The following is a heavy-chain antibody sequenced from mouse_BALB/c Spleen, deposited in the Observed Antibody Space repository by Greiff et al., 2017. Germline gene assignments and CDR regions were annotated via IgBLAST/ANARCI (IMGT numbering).Heavy chain of an antibody. CDR2: ISTYYGDA. CDR3: AREGMIRSYFDY. D-gene: IGHD2-4*01. Sequence: QVQLQQSGAELVRPGVSVKISCKGSGYTFTDYAMHWVKQSHAKSLEWIGVISTYYGDASYNQKFKGKATMTVDKSSSTAYMELARLTSEDSAIYYCAREGMIRSYFDYWGQGTTLTVSS. J-gene: IGHJ2*01. CDR1: GYTFTDYA. V-gene: IGHV1S137*01.